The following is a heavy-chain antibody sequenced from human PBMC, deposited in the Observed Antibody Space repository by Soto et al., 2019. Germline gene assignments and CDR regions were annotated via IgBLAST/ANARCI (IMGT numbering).Heavy chain of an antibody. D-gene: IGHD3-3*01. Sequence: QVQLVQSGAEVKKPGSSVKVSCKASGGTFSSYAISWVRQAPGQGLEWMGGIIPIFGTANYAQKFQGRVTITADESTSTAYMELSSLRSEDTAVYDCASTEFGVDRTYYYYGMDVWGQGTTVTVSS. CDR3: ASTEFGVDRTYYYYGMDV. J-gene: IGHJ6*02. CDR1: GGTFSSYA. V-gene: IGHV1-69*01. CDR2: IIPIFGTA.